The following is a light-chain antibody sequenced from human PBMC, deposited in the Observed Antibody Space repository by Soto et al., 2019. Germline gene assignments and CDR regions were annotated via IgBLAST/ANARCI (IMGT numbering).Light chain of an antibody. V-gene: IGLV7-43*01. J-gene: IGLJ2*01. CDR2: STS. Sequence: QAVVTQEPSLIVSPGGTVTLTCASSTGAVTSGYYSSWFQQKPGQPPRALIYSTSNRHSWTPARFSGSRLGGKAALTLSGVQLEDEADSYCLLYYDGAQPNVVFGGGTKVTVL. CDR1: TGAVTSGYY. CDR3: LLYYDGAQPNVV.